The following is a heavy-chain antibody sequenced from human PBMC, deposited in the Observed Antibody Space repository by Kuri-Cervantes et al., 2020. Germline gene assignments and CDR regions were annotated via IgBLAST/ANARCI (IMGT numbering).Heavy chain of an antibody. J-gene: IGHJ6*02. CDR1: GGSISSGGYY. D-gene: IGHD3-10*01. Sequence: LRLSCTVSGGSISSGGYYWSWIRQHPGKGLEWIGYIYYSGGTYYNPSLKSRVTISVDTSKNQFSLKLSSVTAADTAVYYCARGEMVRGVIITSGYYYGMDVWGQGTTVTVSS. CDR3: ARGEMVRGVIITSGYYYGMDV. CDR2: IYYSGGT. V-gene: IGHV4-31*03.